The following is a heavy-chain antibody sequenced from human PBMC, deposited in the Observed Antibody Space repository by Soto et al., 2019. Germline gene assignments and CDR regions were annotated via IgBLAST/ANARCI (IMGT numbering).Heavy chain of an antibody. D-gene: IGHD5-18*01. CDR1: GGSFSGYY. CDR3: ARLRRGYSYDYQDY. CDR2: INHSGST. J-gene: IGHJ4*02. V-gene: IGHV4-34*01. Sequence: PSETLSLTCAVYGGSFSGYYWSWIRQPPGKGLEWIGEINHSGSTNYNPSLKSRVTISVDTSKNQFSLKLSSVTAADTAVYYCARLRRGYSYDYQDYWGQGTLVTVSS.